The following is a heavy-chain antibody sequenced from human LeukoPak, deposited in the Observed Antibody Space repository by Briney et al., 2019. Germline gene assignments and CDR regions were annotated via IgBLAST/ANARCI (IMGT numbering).Heavy chain of an antibody. D-gene: IGHD2-15*01. CDR2: IYSSGST. Sequence: SETLSLTCTVSGGSISSSRSYWGWIRQPPGKGLEWIGNIYSSGSTYYSPPLKSRVTISVDTSKNQFSLGLSSVTAADTAVYYCARGYCTGGNCYSPPDYWGQGILVTVRS. J-gene: IGHJ4*02. V-gene: IGHV4-39*01. CDR3: ARGYCTGGNCYSPPDY. CDR1: GGSISSSRSY.